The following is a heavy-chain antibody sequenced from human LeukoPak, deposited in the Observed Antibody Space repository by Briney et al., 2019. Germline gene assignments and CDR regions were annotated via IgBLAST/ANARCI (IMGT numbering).Heavy chain of an antibody. J-gene: IGHJ4*02. V-gene: IGHV1-2*02. CDR1: GYSFTGYY. CDR3: ARAVKFAAAGTGFYFDY. CDR2: INPDGGVT. D-gene: IGHD6-13*01. Sequence: ASVKVSCKASGYSFTGYYIHWVRQAPGQGLEWMGWINPDGGVTKSAQNFQGRVTMTRDKSINTVYMELSGLTSDDTALYYCARAVKFAAAGTGFYFDYWGQGTLVAVSS.